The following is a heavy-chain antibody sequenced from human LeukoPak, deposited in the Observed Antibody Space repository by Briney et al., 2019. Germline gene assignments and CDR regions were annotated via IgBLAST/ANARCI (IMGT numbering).Heavy chain of an antibody. Sequence: GGSLRLSCAASGSTFSSNEMNWVRQAPGKGLEWVSYISSSGSYIYYVDSVKGRFTISRDNAKNSLYLQMNSLRADDTAVYYCARGRDGYNFDYWGQGTLVTVPS. CDR2: ISSSGSYI. V-gene: IGHV3-48*03. CDR3: ARGRDGYNFDY. D-gene: IGHD5-24*01. CDR1: GSTFSSNE. J-gene: IGHJ4*02.